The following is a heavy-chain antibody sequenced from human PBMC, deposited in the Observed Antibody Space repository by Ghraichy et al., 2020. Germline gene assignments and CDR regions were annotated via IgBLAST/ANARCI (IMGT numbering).Heavy chain of an antibody. CDR1: GFTFSDYY. V-gene: IGHV3-11*06. CDR3: ARTTSSGPNDI. CDR2: ISSSSSYT. D-gene: IGHD3-22*01. Sequence: GESLRLSCAASGFTFSDYYMSWIRQAPGKGLEWVSYISSSSSYTNYADSVKGRFTISRDNAKNSLYLQMNSLRAEDTAVYYCARTTSSGPNDIWGQGTMVTVSS. J-gene: IGHJ3*02.